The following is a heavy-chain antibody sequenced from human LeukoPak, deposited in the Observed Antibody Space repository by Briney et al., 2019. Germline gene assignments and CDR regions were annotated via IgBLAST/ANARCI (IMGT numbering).Heavy chain of an antibody. CDR2: INPHSGDT. CDR3: ARWDGYSSSPDY. D-gene: IGHD6-13*01. V-gene: IGHV1-2*02. CDR1: GYGFTGYY. J-gene: IGHJ4*02. Sequence: ASVKVSCKASGYGFTGYYMHWVRQAPGQGLEWMGWINPHSGDTGYAQKFQGRVTMTRDMSITTTYMELTRLRSDDTAFYYCARWDGYSSSPDYWGQGSLVTVSS.